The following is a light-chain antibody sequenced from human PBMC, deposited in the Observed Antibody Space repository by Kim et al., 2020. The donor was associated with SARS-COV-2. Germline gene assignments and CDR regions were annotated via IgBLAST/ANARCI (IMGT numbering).Light chain of an antibody. CDR1: QGIYNY. CDR3: QKYNSVPWT. Sequence: DIQLTQSPSPLSASVGDRVTITCRASQGIYNYLAWYQQKPGKVPELLIYAAATLQPGVPSRFRGSGSGTDFTLTISSLQPEDVATYYCQKYNSVPWTFGPGTKVDIK. V-gene: IGKV1-27*01. J-gene: IGKJ1*01. CDR2: AAA.